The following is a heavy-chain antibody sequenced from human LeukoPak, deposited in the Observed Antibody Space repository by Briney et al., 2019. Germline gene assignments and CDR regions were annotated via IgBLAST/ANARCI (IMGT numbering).Heavy chain of an antibody. CDR1: GYTFTSYG. J-gene: IGHJ4*02. V-gene: IGHV1-18*01. Sequence: ASVKVSCKASGYTFTSYGISWVRQAPGQGLEWMGWISAYNGNTNYAQKLQGRVTMTTDTSTSTAYMELRSLRSDDTAVYYCARGAEDPCYYDSSGYDYFDYWGQGTLVTVSS. CDR3: ARGAEDPCYYDSSGYDYFDY. CDR2: ISAYNGNT. D-gene: IGHD3-22*01.